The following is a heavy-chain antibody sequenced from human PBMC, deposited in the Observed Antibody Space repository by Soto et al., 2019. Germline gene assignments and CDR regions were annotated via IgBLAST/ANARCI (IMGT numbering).Heavy chain of an antibody. D-gene: IGHD7-27*01. CDR3: AKEVSLGSTVDLGY. V-gene: IGHV3-23*01. CDR1: GFTFSIFA. J-gene: IGHJ4*02. Sequence: GGSLRLSCAASGFTFSIFAMRWVRQSPGKGLEWVSTISGSGGSTYYADAVKGRFSISRDTSMGTLYLQMKSLRVEDTAIYYCAKEVSLGSTVDLGYWGQGTMVTVSS. CDR2: ISGSGGST.